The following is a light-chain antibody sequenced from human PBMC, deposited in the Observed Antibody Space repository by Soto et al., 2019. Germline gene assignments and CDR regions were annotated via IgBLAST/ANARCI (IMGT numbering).Light chain of an antibody. Sequence: DIQMTQTPSSLSASVGDRVTITCRASQSISSYLNWYQQKPGKAPKLLIYAASSLQSGVPSRFSGSGSGTDFTLTISRLQPEDVATYYCQQSYSTPWTFGQGTKVDIK. J-gene: IGKJ1*01. CDR1: QSISSY. V-gene: IGKV1-39*01. CDR3: QQSYSTPWT. CDR2: AAS.